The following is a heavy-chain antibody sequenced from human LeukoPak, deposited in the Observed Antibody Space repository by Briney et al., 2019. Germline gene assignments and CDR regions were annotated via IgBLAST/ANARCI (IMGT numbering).Heavy chain of an antibody. CDR3: AKAPASGGRNNWFDP. Sequence: GSLRLSCAASGFTFSSYAMSWVRQAPGKGLEWVSAISGSGGSTYYADSVKGRFTISRDNSKNTLYLQMNSLRAEDTAVYYCAKAPASGGRNNWFDPWGQGTLVTVSS. CDR1: GFTFSSYA. D-gene: IGHD2-15*01. V-gene: IGHV3-23*01. CDR2: ISGSGGST. J-gene: IGHJ5*02.